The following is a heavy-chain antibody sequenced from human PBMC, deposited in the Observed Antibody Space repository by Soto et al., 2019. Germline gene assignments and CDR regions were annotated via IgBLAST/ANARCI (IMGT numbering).Heavy chain of an antibody. J-gene: IGHJ3*02. D-gene: IGHD2-2*01. CDR2: IWYDGSNK. CDR3: ARAHVPVPPGAAFDI. CDR1: GFTFSSYG. Sequence: QVQLVESGGGVVQPGRSLRLSCAASGFTFSSYGMHWVRQAPGKGLEWVSVIWYDGSNKYYADSVKGRFTISRDNSKNTLYLQMNSLSAEDTAVYYCARAHVPVPPGAAFDIWGQGTMVTVSS. V-gene: IGHV3-33*01.